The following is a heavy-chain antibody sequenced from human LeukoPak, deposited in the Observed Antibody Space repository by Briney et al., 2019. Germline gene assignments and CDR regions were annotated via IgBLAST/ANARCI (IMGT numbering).Heavy chain of an antibody. CDR1: GGSFSGYY. Sequence: SETLSLTCAVYGGSFSGYYWSWIRQPPGKGLEWIGKINHSGSTNYNPSLKSRVTISVDTSKNQFSLKLSSVTAADTAVYYCARGRKQWLVPSLSYYFDYWGQGTLVTVSS. J-gene: IGHJ4*02. CDR2: INHSGST. V-gene: IGHV4-34*01. D-gene: IGHD6-19*01. CDR3: ARGRKQWLVPSLSYYFDY.